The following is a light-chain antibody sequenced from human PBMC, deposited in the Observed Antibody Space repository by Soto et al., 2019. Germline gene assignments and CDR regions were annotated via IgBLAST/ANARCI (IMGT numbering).Light chain of an antibody. V-gene: IGLV1-47*01. CDR1: SSNIASNY. J-gene: IGLJ3*02. Sequence: QSVLTQPPSASGTPGQRVTISCSGSSSNIASNYVYWYQQLPGTAPKLLIYRNNQRPSGVPDRFSGSKSGTSASLAISGLRSEAEDDYYCAGWDDSRSGPVCGGGTKVTVL. CDR2: RNN. CDR3: AGWDDSRSGPV.